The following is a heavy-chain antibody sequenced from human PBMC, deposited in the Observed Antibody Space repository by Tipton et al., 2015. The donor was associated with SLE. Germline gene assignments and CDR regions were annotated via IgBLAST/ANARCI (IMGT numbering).Heavy chain of an antibody. Sequence: TLSLTCTVSGGSISSHYWSWIRQPPGKGLEWIGYIYYSGSTNYNPSLKSRVTISVDTSKNQFSLKLSSVTAADTAVYYCARDRVDDYVWGSSDAFDIWGQGTMVTVSS. V-gene: IGHV4-59*11. CDR1: GGSISSHY. CDR3: ARDRVDDYVWGSSDAFDI. CDR2: IYYSGST. J-gene: IGHJ3*02. D-gene: IGHD3-16*01.